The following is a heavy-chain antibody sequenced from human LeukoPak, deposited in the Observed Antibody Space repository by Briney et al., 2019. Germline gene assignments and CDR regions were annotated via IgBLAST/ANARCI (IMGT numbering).Heavy chain of an antibody. CDR1: GGSVGGYY. V-gene: IGHV4-59*02. CDR3: ARIHRYCSGGACYVLDN. Sequence: PSETLSLTCVVSGGSVGGYYWGWIRQPPGRGLEWIGYVYYSGSTNYNPSFKSRITISVDTSRNQFSLQLSSVTAADTAVYYCARIHRYCSGGACYVLDNWGQGTLVAVSS. CDR2: VYYSGST. D-gene: IGHD2-15*01. J-gene: IGHJ4*02.